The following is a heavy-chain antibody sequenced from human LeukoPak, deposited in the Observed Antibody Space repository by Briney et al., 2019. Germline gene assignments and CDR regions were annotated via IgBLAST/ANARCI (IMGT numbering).Heavy chain of an antibody. D-gene: IGHD3-22*01. Sequence: SETLSLTCAVYGGSFSGYYWSWIRQPPGKGLEWIGEINHSGSTNYNPSLKSRVTISVDTSKNQFSLKLSSVTAADTAVYYCARQRGYHYDSTTNRFSDLWGQGTRVTVSS. CDR2: INHSGST. J-gene: IGHJ5*02. CDR1: GGSFSGYY. V-gene: IGHV4-34*01. CDR3: ARQRGYHYDSTTNRFSDL.